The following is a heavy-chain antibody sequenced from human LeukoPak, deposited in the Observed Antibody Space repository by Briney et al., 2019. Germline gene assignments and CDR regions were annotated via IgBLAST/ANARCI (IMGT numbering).Heavy chain of an antibody. J-gene: IGHJ4*02. D-gene: IGHD2-8*01. Sequence: GGSLRLSCVASGFTFTNYGMMWVRQAPGKGLVWVSYINSDGRSTTYADSVKGPFTISRDNAKNTLYLQMSSLRAEDTAMYYCARNSNGMSNWGQGTLVIVSS. CDR2: INSDGRST. V-gene: IGHV3-74*01. CDR3: ARNSNGMSN. CDR1: GFTFTNYG.